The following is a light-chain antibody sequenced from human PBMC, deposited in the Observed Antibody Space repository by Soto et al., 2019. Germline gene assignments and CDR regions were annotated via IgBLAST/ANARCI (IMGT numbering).Light chain of an antibody. CDR1: SSDVGGYDY. CDR2: DVS. J-gene: IGLJ3*02. CDR3: SSYTSSSAPV. V-gene: IGLV2-14*01. Sequence: QSVPTQPASVSGSPGQSITISCTGTSSDVGGYDYVSWYQRHPGKVPKLMIYDVSDRPSGVSNRFSGSKSGNTASLTISGLQAEDEADYYCSSYTSSSAPVFGAGTKLTVL.